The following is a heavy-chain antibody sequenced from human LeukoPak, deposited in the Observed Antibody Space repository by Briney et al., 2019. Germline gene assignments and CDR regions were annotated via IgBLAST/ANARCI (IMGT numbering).Heavy chain of an antibody. J-gene: IGHJ2*01. CDR2: IYYSGST. D-gene: IGHD6-13*01. Sequence: PSETLSLTCTVSGGSINSYFWSWIRQPPGKGLEWTGHIYYSGSTTYNPSLKSRVTISVDTSKNQFSLKLSSVTAADTAVYYCARFDLSSPRYFDLWGRGTLVTVSS. CDR3: ARFDLSSPRYFDL. CDR1: GGSINSYF. V-gene: IGHV4-59*08.